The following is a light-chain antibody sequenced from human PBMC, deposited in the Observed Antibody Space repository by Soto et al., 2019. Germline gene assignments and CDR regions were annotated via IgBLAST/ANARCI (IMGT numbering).Light chain of an antibody. J-gene: IGKJ1*01. CDR1: QNINSF. Sequence: DIQMTQSPSSLSASVGDRVIITCRASQNINSFLNWYQQKPGMAPKLLIRSASTLHSGVPSRFNGGGSGTDFTLTISSLQFEDFATYYCLQSYSTPTFGQGTKVEI. V-gene: IGKV1-39*01. CDR3: LQSYSTPT. CDR2: SAS.